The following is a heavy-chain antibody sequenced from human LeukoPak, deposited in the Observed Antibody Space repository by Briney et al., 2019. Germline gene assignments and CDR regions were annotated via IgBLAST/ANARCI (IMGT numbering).Heavy chain of an antibody. CDR3: ARDRGSGSYDLEYFQH. J-gene: IGHJ1*01. Sequence: GGSLRLSCAASGFTVSSNYMNWVRQAPGKGLEWVSVIYSGGSTYYADSVKGRFTISRDNSKNTLYLQMNSLRAEDTAVYYCARDRGSGSYDLEYFQHWGQGTLVTVSS. CDR2: IYSGGST. V-gene: IGHV3-53*01. D-gene: IGHD3-10*01. CDR1: GFTVSSNY.